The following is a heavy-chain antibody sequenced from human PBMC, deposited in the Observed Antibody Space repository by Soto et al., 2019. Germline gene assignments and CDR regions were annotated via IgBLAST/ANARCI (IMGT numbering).Heavy chain of an antibody. J-gene: IGHJ4*02. CDR3: ARNRYFDWLSPFDY. Sequence: QVQLQESGPGLVKPSQTLSLTCTVSGGSISSGGYYWSWIRQHPGKGLEWIGYIYYSGSTYYNPSLKSRVTISVDTSKNQCSLKLSSVTAADTAVYYCARNRYFDWLSPFDYWGQGTLVTVSS. D-gene: IGHD3-9*01. V-gene: IGHV4-31*03. CDR1: GGSISSGGYY. CDR2: IYYSGST.